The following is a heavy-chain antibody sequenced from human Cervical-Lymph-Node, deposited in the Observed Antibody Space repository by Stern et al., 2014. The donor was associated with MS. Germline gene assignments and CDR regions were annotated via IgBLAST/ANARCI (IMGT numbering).Heavy chain of an antibody. V-gene: IGHV4/OR15-8*02. CDR3: ARGLLDY. Sequence: QLQLQESGPGLVKPSGTLSLTCVVSGVSIRGSDWWSWVRQPPGKGLEWSGEVHHTENPNYNPALQSRVSMSVDKSFNEFSLQLNSATAADTAVYYCARGLLDYWGRGILVTVSS. J-gene: IGHJ4*01. CDR2: VHHTENP. CDR1: GVSIRGSDW.